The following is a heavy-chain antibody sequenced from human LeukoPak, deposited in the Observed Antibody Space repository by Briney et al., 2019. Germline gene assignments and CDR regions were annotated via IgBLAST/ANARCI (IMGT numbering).Heavy chain of an antibody. D-gene: IGHD6-13*01. Sequence: PGGSLRLSCAASGFTVSSNYMSWVRQAPGKGLEWVSAISGGGGSTYYADSVKGRFTISRDNSKNTLYLQMNSLRAEDTAVYYCAKVEGGYSSSWYYYWGQGTLVTVSS. CDR2: ISGGGGST. CDR3: AKVEGGYSSSWYYY. J-gene: IGHJ4*02. V-gene: IGHV3-23*01. CDR1: GFTVSSNY.